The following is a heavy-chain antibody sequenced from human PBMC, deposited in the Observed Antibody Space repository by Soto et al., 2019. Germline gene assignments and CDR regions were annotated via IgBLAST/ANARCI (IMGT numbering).Heavy chain of an antibody. CDR2: INNDGSVS. CDR1: GFTFSNYW. J-gene: IGHJ6*03. CDR3: ARGDCVGGTCYSLAGSFYYYMDV. Sequence: EVQLVESGGGLVQPGGSLRLSCVASGFTFSNYWMYWVRQAPGEGLVWVSRINNDGSVSSYADSVKGRLTISRDNVKNTPYLQMDSLRAEDTAVYYCARGDCVGGTCYSLAGSFYYYMDVWGKGTTVTVFS. D-gene: IGHD2-15*01. V-gene: IGHV3-74*01.